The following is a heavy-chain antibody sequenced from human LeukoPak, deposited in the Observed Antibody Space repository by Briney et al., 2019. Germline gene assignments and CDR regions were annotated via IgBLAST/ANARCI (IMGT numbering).Heavy chain of an antibody. CDR1: GGSISSGGYY. D-gene: IGHD3-3*01. J-gene: IGHJ6*03. Sequence: SETLSLTCTVSGGSISSGGYYWSWIRQHPGKGLEWIGYIYYSGSTYYNPSLKSRVTISVDTSKNQFSLKLSSVTAADTAVYYCARGPSPHYDFWSGYHYYYYYYMDVWGKGTTVTVSS. CDR2: IYYSGST. V-gene: IGHV4-31*03. CDR3: ARGPSPHYDFWSGYHYYYYYYMDV.